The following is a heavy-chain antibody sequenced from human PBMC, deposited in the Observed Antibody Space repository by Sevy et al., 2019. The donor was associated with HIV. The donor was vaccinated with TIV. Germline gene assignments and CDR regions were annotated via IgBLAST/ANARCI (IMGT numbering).Heavy chain of an antibody. CDR3: VREGYYDSSSS. Sequence: GGSLRLSCAASGFTVSSNYMSWVRQAPGKGLEWVSVIYSGGSTYYADSVKGRFTISRDNSKNTLYLQMNSLRAEDTAVYYCVREGYYDSSSSWGQGTLVTVSS. V-gene: IGHV3-53*01. J-gene: IGHJ5*02. D-gene: IGHD3-22*01. CDR2: IYSGGST. CDR1: GFTVSSNY.